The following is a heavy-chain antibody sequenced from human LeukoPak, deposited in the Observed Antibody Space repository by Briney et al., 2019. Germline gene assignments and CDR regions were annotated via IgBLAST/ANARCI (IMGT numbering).Heavy chain of an antibody. V-gene: IGHV3-30-3*01. CDR3: ARDLSTVTTPEDY. Sequence: GGSLRLSCAASGFTFSSYAMHWVRQAPGKGLEWVAVISYDGSNKYYADSVKGRFTISRDNSKNTPYLQMNSLRAEDTAVYYCARDLSTVTTPEDYWGQGTLVTVSS. CDR2: ISYDGSNK. CDR1: GFTFSSYA. D-gene: IGHD4-17*01. J-gene: IGHJ4*02.